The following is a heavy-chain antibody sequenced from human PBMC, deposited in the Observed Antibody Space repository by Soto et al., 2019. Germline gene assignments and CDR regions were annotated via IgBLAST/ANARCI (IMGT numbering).Heavy chain of an antibody. D-gene: IGHD5-12*01. CDR3: ATASSGFARYYDL. Sequence: EEQLVESGGGLVKPWGSLRLSCAASGFTFSNAWMSWVRQAPGKGLEWVGRIKTKTDGGPTDYAAPVKDRFTISRDDSKNTVYLQMNSLKTEDTAVYYCATASSGFARYYDLWGRGTLVIVSS. J-gene: IGHJ2*01. V-gene: IGHV3-15*01. CDR2: IKTKTDGGPT. CDR1: GFTFSNAW.